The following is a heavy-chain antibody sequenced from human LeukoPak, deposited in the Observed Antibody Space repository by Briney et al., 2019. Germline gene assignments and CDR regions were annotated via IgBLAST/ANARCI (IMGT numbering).Heavy chain of an antibody. Sequence: SETLSLTWTVSGYSISSGYDWACIRQSPRKGLAWIGSIYHSGSTYYNTSLKSRVTMSVDTSKKQFSLNLSSVTAADTAVYYCATTPREYSSTWYYFDYWGQGILVTVSS. V-gene: IGHV4-38-2*02. J-gene: IGHJ4*02. D-gene: IGHD6-13*01. CDR2: IYHSGST. CDR3: ATTPREYSSTWYYFDY. CDR1: GYSISSGYD.